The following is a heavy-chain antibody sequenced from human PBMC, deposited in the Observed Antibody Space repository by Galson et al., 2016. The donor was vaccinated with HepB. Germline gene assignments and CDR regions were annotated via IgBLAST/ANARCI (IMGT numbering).Heavy chain of an antibody. V-gene: IGHV3-23*01. CDR1: GFTFSNYA. Sequence: SLRLACAASGFTFSNYAMTWVRQAPGKGLEWTSTINNNDDSTYYADSVQGRFTIPRDKSKNTLFLQMNSLRAEDTAVYYCAKDWYTTTCVQGCLDVWGQGTTVTVSS. CDR2: INNNDDST. CDR3: AKDWYTTTCVQGCLDV. D-gene: IGHD2-2*02. J-gene: IGHJ6*02.